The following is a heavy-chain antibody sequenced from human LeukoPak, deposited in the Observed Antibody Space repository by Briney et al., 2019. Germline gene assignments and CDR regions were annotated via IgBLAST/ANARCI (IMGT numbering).Heavy chain of an antibody. CDR3: AREGGDGHDY. J-gene: IGHJ4*02. Sequence: GGSLRLSCAASGFTFNSYSMNWVRQAPGKGLEWVSSISSSSSYIYYADSVKGRFTISRDNAKNSLYLQMNSLRAEDTAVYYCAREGGDGHDYWGQGTLVTVSS. V-gene: IGHV3-21*01. CDR1: GFTFNSYS. D-gene: IGHD2-21*01. CDR2: ISSSSSYI.